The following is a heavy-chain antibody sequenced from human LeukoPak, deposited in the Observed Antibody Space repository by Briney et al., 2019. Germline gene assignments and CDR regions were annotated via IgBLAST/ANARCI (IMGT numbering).Heavy chain of an antibody. Sequence: GASVKVSCKASGYTFTSYGIRWVRQAPGQGLEWMGWISAYNGNTNYAQKLQGRVTMTTHTSTSTAYMELRSLRSDDTAVYYCAREGLVTSSPLYNWFDPWGQGTLVTVSS. CDR1: GYTFTSYG. V-gene: IGHV1-18*01. CDR2: ISAYNGNT. J-gene: IGHJ5*02. CDR3: AREGLVTSSPLYNWFDP. D-gene: IGHD3/OR15-3a*01.